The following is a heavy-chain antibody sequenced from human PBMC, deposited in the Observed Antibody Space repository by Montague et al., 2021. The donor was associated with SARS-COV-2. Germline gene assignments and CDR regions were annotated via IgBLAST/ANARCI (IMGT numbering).Heavy chain of an antibody. CDR2: VRDSGTT. Sequence: SETLSLTCGVSGASIMGYHWSWVRKPPGRGLEWIGDVRDSGTTNYNPSLNNRITIPIDTSKAQFSLILTSVDAADTAVYYCARFFRVGTSSAFDHWGQGNLVTVSS. J-gene: IGHJ5*02. CDR1: GASIMGYH. D-gene: IGHD3-10*01. V-gene: IGHV4-59*08. CDR3: ARFFRVGTSSAFDH.